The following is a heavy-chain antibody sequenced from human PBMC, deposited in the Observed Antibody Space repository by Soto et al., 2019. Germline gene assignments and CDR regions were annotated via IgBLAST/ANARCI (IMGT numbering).Heavy chain of an antibody. CDR3: AADTQMAKIVLVPAAISIFDY. V-gene: IGHV1-58*01. CDR2: IVVGSGNT. J-gene: IGHJ4*02. Sequence: SVKVSCKASGFTFTSSAVQWVRQARGQRLEWIGWIVVGSGNTNYAQKFQERVTITRDMSTSTAYMELSSLRSEDTAVYYCAADTQMAKIVLVPAAISIFDYWGQGTLVTSPQ. D-gene: IGHD2-2*01. CDR1: GFTFTSSA.